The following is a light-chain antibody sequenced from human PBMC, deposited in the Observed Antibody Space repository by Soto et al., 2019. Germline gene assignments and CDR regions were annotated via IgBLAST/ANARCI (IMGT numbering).Light chain of an antibody. V-gene: IGLV6-57*03. J-gene: IGLJ3*02. CDR3: QSFDNSNQV. CDR1: GGSIATNY. Sequence: NFMLTQPHSVSESPGKTVTISCTRSGGSIATNYVQWFQQRPGSAPTTVIYEDNQRPSGVPDRFSGSIDSSSNSASLTISGLKTEDEADYYCQSFDNSNQVFGGGTKVTVL. CDR2: EDN.